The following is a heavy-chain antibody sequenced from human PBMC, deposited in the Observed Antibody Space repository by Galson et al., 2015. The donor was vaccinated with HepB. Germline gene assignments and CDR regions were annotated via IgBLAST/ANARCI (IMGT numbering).Heavy chain of an antibody. CDR1: GFSSSDFH. D-gene: IGHD6-19*01. CDR2: ISGSRTYT. J-gene: IGHJ4*02. Sequence: SLRLSCAASGFSSSDFHMSWIRQAPGKGLQWVSYISGSRTYTKYGDSVKGRFTISRDNAKNSLYLQMNTLRAEDTAIYYCVRVQYSTGWSYFDYWGQGTLVIVSS. CDR3: VRVQYSTGWSYFDY. V-gene: IGHV3-11*06.